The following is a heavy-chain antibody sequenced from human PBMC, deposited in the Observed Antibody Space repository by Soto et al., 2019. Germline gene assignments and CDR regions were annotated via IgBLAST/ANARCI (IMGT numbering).Heavy chain of an antibody. J-gene: IGHJ4*02. D-gene: IGHD1-26*01. CDR2: ISADNGNT. CDR3: ARDRGSYALDY. V-gene: IGHV1-18*01. CDR1: GYTFTSYG. Sequence: QVQLVQSGAEVKKPGASVKVSCKASGYTFTSYGISWVRQAPGQGLEWMGWISADNGNTNYAQKRQGRVTMTTDTSPSTDYMELRSVRSDDTAVYYCARDRGSYALDYWGQGTLVTVSS.